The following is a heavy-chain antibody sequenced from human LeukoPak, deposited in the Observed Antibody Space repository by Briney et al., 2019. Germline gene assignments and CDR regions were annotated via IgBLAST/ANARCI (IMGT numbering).Heavy chain of an antibody. V-gene: IGHV1-8*03. Sequence: ASVRVSCKASGGTFSSYAINWVRQATGQGLEWMGWLNPNSGNTGYAQKFQGRLTITRNTSINTAYMELSSLRSEDTAVYYCARMTVSGRDNWFDPWGQGTLVTVSS. J-gene: IGHJ5*02. CDR1: GGTFSSYA. CDR3: ARMTVSGRDNWFDP. D-gene: IGHD6-19*01. CDR2: LNPNSGNT.